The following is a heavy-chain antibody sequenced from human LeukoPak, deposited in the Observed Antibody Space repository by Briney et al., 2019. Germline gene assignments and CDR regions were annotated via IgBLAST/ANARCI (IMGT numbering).Heavy chain of an antibody. Sequence: SETLSLTCSVSGGSVSSGSYYWSWIRQPPGKGLEWIGDIYYSGITNYNPSLKSRVTISVDTSKNQFSVKLSSVTAADTAMYYCAREAGERCYGSGSPVSYWYFDLWGRGTLVTVSS. D-gene: IGHD3-10*01. CDR1: GGSVSSGSYY. CDR2: IYYSGIT. J-gene: IGHJ2*01. V-gene: IGHV4-61*01. CDR3: AREAGERCYGSGSPVSYWYFDL.